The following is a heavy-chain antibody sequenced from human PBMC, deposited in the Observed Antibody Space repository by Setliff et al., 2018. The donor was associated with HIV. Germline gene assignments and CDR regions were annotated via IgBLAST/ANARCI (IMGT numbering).Heavy chain of an antibody. CDR1: GGTFSSYA. V-gene: IGHV1-46*01. D-gene: IGHD2-15*01. CDR2: INPAGNPT. CDR3: ATDRLPAGYYYYMDV. Sequence: ASVKVSCKASGGTFSSYAISWVRQAPGQGLEWMGIINPAGNPTSYAQKFQGRLTMTRDTSTNTVYMELSSLRSEDTAVYYCATDRLPAGYYYYMDVWGKGTTVTVSS. J-gene: IGHJ6*03.